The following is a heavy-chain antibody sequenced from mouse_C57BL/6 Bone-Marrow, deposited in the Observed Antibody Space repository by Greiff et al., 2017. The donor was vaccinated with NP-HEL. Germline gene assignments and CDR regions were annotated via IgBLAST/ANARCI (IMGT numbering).Heavy chain of an antibody. J-gene: IGHJ1*03. CDR1: GYTFTSYG. V-gene: IGHV1-81*01. D-gene: IGHD1-1*01. CDR3: AIVLATVYFAV. Sequence: VQLQQSGGGRVRPGASVKLSCKASGYTFTSYGISWVKQRTGQGLEWIGEMECRSGTTYYNEKFKGKATLTADKSSSTAYMELRSLTSEDSSVYFCAIVLATVYFAVWGTGTTVTVSS. CDR2: MECRSGTT.